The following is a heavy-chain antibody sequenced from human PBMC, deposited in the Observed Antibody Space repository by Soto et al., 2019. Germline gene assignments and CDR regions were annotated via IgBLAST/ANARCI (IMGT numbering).Heavy chain of an antibody. CDR3: ARLWYSSSFGSWFDP. Sequence: PGESLKISCKGSGYSFTSYWISWVRQMPGKGLEWMGIIYPGDSDTRYSPSFQGQVTISADKSISTAYLQWSSLKASDTAMYYCARLWYSSSFGSWFDPWGQGTLVTVSS. CDR2: IYPGDSDT. CDR1: GYSFTSYW. V-gene: IGHV5-51*01. J-gene: IGHJ5*02. D-gene: IGHD6-13*01.